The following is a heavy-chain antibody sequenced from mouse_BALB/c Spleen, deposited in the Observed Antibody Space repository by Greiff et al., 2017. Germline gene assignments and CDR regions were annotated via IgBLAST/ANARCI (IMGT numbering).Heavy chain of an antibody. CDR2: IYPSDSYT. V-gene: IGHV1-69*02. CDR1: GYTFTSYW. Sequence: VQLQQPGAELVRPGASVKLSCKASGYTFTSYWINWVKQRPGQGLEWIGNIYPSDSYTNYNQKFKDKATLTVDKSSSTAYMQLSSPTSEDSAVYYCTGYYGSSNYYAMDYWGQGTSVTVSS. D-gene: IGHD1-1*01. CDR3: TGYYGSSNYYAMDY. J-gene: IGHJ4*01.